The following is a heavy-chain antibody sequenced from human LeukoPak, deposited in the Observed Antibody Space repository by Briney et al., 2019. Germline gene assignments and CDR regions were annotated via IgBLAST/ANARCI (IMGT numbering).Heavy chain of an antibody. CDR3: ARRLEYSGSKGVFDY. V-gene: IGHV3-66*01. D-gene: IGHD1-26*01. Sequence: EGSLRLSCVASGLTVTSNYMTWVRQAPGRGLEWVAIIYSGGYTDYADSVKGRFTISRDNSKNTLYLQMNSLRAEDTAVYYCARRLEYSGSKGVFDYWGQGTLVTVSS. CDR2: IYSGGYT. J-gene: IGHJ4*02. CDR1: GLTVTSNY.